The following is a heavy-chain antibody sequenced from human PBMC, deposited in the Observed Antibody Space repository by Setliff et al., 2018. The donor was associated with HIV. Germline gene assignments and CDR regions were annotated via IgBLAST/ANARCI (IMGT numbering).Heavy chain of an antibody. J-gene: IGHJ3*02. CDR3: AKAGYYDSSGSAGDAFDI. CDR1: GFIFNNYA. V-gene: IGHV3-23*01. D-gene: IGHD3-22*01. Sequence: GGSLRLSCVASGFIFNNYAMSWVRQVPGKGLEGVSTISDGVERTYYADSVKGRFSISRDDSKNTLYLQMNSLRAEDTAVYYCAKAGYYDSSGSAGDAFDIWGQGTMVTVSS. CDR2: ISDGVERT.